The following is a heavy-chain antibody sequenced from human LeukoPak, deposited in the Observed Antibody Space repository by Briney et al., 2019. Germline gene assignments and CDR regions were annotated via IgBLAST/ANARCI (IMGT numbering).Heavy chain of an antibody. J-gene: IGHJ4*02. D-gene: IGHD4-17*01. Sequence: ASVKVSCKASGGTFSSYAISWVRQAPGQGLEWMGGIIPIFGTANYAQKSQGRVTITADESTSTAYMELSSLRSEDTAVYYCAIVMDDYGDRDYWGQGTLVTVSS. CDR1: GGTFSSYA. CDR2: IIPIFGTA. V-gene: IGHV1-69*13. CDR3: AIVMDDYGDRDY.